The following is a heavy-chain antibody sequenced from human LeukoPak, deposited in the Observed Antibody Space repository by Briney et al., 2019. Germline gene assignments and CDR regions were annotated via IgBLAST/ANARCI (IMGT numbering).Heavy chain of an antibody. J-gene: IGHJ6*02. CDR3: ARDLRSWYDEAYYGMDV. V-gene: IGHV4-34*01. CDR2: INHSGST. CDR1: AGSLSDYY. D-gene: IGHD6-13*01. Sequence: SETLSLTCAVSAGSLSDYYWSWIRQPPGKGLEWIGEINHSGSTKYNPSLKPRVTISVDTSKSHFSLKLSSVTAADTAVYYCARDLRSWYDEAYYGMDVWGQGTTVTVSS.